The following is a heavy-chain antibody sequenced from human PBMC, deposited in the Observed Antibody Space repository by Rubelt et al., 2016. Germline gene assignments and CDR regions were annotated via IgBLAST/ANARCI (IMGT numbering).Heavy chain of an antibody. CDR2: TYY. CDR3: ARVRYYDLWSGYLDY. V-gene: IGHV4-31*03. D-gene: IGHD3-3*01. Sequence: QVQLQESGPGLVKPSQTLSLTCTVSGGSISSGGYYWSWIRQHPGKGLEWIGYTYYNPSFKSRVTRSVDTSKNPFYLKLSCGTAAETAVYYCARVRYYDLWSGYLDYWGQGTLVTVSS. CDR1: GGSISSGGYY. J-gene: IGHJ4*02.